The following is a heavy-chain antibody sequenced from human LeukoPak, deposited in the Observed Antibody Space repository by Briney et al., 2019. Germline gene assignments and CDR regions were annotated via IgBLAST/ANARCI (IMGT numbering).Heavy chain of an antibody. V-gene: IGHV3-74*01. CDR1: GFTFSSYW. Sequence: GGSLRLSCAASGFTFSSYWMHWNRQAPGKGLVWVSRIHSDGIGTSYADSVRGRFTISRDNAKNTVYLQMNSLRAEDTAVYYCARDQGSFDYWGQGTLVTVSS. CDR3: ARDQGSFDY. J-gene: IGHJ4*02. CDR2: IHSDGIGT.